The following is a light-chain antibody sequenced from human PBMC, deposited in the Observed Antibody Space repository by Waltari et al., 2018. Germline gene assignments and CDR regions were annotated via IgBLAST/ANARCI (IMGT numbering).Light chain of an antibody. CDR2: EVT. J-gene: IGLJ2*01. V-gene: IGLV2-8*01. CDR3: SSYAGSNNLV. Sequence: QSALTQPPSASGSPGQSVTISCTGTSSDVGDYVSWYQQHPGKAPKLMISEVTKRPSGFPDRFSGSKSGNTASLTVSWLQAEDEADYYCSSYAGSNNLVFGGGTKLTVL. CDR1: SSDVGDY.